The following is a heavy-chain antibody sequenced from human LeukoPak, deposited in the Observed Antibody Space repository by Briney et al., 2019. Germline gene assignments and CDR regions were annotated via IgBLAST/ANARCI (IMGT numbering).Heavy chain of an antibody. CDR2: MSPNSGDT. CDR1: GYTFTNLD. J-gene: IGHJ4*02. Sequence: ASVKVSCKASGYTFTNLDINWLRQAPGQGLEWMGWMSPNSGDTGYAQKFQGRVSMTRDTSISTAYMELSSLRSEDTAVYYCAAVVPAVMGYFDYWGQGTLVTVSS. V-gene: IGHV1-8*01. D-gene: IGHD2-2*01. CDR3: AAVVPAVMGYFDY.